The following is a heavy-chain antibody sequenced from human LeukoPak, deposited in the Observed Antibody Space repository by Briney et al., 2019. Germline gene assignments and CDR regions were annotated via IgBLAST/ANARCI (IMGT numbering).Heavy chain of an antibody. CDR2: ISAYNGNT. CDR3: ARVATHSGSYYLGRYYFDY. D-gene: IGHD1-26*01. J-gene: IGHJ4*02. CDR1: GYTFTSYG. V-gene: IGHV1-18*01. Sequence: ASVKVSCKASGYTFTSYGISWVRQAPGQGLEWMGWISAYNGNTNYAQKLQGRVTMTTDTSTSTAYMELGSLRSDDTAVYYCARVATHSGSYYLGRYYFDYWGQGTLVTVSS.